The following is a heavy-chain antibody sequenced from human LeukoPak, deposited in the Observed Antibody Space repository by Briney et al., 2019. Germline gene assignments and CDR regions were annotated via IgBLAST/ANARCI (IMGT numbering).Heavy chain of an antibody. CDR3: ARAQTTLLLDY. CDR1: GYIFTSYG. CDR2: ISAHNGNT. J-gene: IGHJ4*02. V-gene: IGHV1-18*01. Sequence: GAPVKVSCKASGYIFTSYGIIWVRQAPGQGLQWMGWISAHNGNTNYAQKLQGRVTMTTDTSTSTVYMELRSLRSDDTAVYYCARAQTTLLLDYWGQGTLVTVSS. D-gene: IGHD4-11*01.